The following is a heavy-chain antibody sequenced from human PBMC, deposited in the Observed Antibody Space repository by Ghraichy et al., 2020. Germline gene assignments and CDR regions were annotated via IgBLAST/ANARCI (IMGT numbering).Heavy chain of an antibody. V-gene: IGHV3-53*01. J-gene: IGHJ6*02. CDR1: GFTVSSNY. D-gene: IGHD2-2*01. CDR3: ARSVVVPAATFYYYGMDV. CDR2: IYSGGST. Sequence: GGSLRLSCAASGFTVSSNYMSWVRQAPGKGLEWVSVIYSGGSTYYADSVKGRFTISRDNSKNTLYLQMNSLRAEDTAVYYCARSVVVPAATFYYYGMDVWGQGTTVTVSS.